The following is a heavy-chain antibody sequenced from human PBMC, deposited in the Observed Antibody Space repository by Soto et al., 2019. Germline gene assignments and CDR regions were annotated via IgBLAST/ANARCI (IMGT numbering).Heavy chain of an antibody. CDR2: IWYDGSNK. CDR1: GFTFSSYG. CDR3: ARDSYSSSWYSYYYYGMDV. Sequence: QPGGSLRLSCAASGFTFSSYGMHWVRQAPGKGLEWVAVIWYDGSNKYYADSVKGRFTISRDNSKNTLYLQMNSLRAEDTAVYYCARDSYSSSWYSYYYYGMDVWGQGTTVTVSS. J-gene: IGHJ6*02. V-gene: IGHV3-33*01. D-gene: IGHD6-13*01.